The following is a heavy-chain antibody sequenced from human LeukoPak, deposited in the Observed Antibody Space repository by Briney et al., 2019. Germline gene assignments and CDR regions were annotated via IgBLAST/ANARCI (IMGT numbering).Heavy chain of an antibody. D-gene: IGHD3-10*02. V-gene: IGHV3-30*18. Sequence: GRSLRLSCAASGFTFSSYGIHWVRQAPGKGLDWVAVISYDGNNKYYADSVKGRFTISRDNAKNSLYLQMNSLRAEDTAVYYCAELGITMIGGVWGKGTTVTISS. J-gene: IGHJ6*04. CDR1: GFTFSSYG. CDR3: AELGITMIGGV. CDR2: ISYDGNNK.